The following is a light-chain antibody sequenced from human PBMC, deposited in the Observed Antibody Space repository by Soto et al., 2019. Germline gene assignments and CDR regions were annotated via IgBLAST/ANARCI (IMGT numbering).Light chain of an antibody. J-gene: IGLJ1*01. Sequence: QSVLTQPASLSGSPGQSITISCSGTSRDIGAYNLVSWYQQLPGKAPKLLIYEVRSRPSGISYRFSGSKSGTTASLTISSLLPEDEADYYCSSYTSIITLYVFGSGTKVTVL. CDR1: SRDIGAYNL. V-gene: IGLV2-14*01. CDR3: SSYTSIITLYV. CDR2: EVR.